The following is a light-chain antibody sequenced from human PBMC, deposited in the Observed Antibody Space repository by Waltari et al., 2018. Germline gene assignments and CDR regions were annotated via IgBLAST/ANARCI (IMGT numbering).Light chain of an antibody. CDR1: QSISSW. Sequence: DIQMTQSPSTLSASVGDRVTITCRASQSISSWLAWYQQKPGKAPKLLIYKASSLESGVPSRFSGIGSGTAFTLTISSLQPDDFXTYYCQQYNSYPWTFGQGTKVEIK. J-gene: IGKJ1*01. CDR3: QQYNSYPWT. V-gene: IGKV1-5*03. CDR2: KAS.